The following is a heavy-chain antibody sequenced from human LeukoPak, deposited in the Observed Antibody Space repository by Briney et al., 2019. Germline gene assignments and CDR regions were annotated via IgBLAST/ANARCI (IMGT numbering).Heavy chain of an antibody. J-gene: IGHJ5*02. CDR3: TRSSTYFGSFDP. Sequence: SETLSLTCTVSGVSITSDYWSWIRQPPGKGLEWIGYIYTGGNATYNPSLKSRVTISVGTSKNQFSLKLTSVTAADTAVYYCTRSSTYFGSFDPWGQGTLVTVSS. CDR1: GVSITSDY. V-gene: IGHV4-4*09. D-gene: IGHD3-10*01. CDR2: IYTGGNA.